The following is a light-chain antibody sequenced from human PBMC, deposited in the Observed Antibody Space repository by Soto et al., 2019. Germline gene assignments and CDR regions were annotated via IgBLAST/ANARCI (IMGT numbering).Light chain of an antibody. CDR3: QQYKNLYS. V-gene: IGKV1-5*01. CDR2: DAS. Sequence: DIQMTQSPSTLSASVGDRVTITCRASQTISGWLAWYQQKPGKAPKLLIYDASSLESGVPSRFSGSESGTEFTLTISSLQPEDFATYYCQQYKNLYSFGQGTKVDI. J-gene: IGKJ2*03. CDR1: QTISGW.